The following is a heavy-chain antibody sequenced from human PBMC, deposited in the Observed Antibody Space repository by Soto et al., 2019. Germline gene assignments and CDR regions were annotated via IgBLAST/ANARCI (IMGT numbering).Heavy chain of an antibody. CDR2: IKSKTDGGTT. D-gene: IGHD3-3*01. CDR3: TTDDYDFWSGQLDY. J-gene: IGHJ4*02. Sequence: PGGSLRLSCAASGFTFSNAWMNWVRQAPGKGLEWVGRIKSKTDGGTTDYAAPVKGRFTISRDDSKNTLYLQMNSLKTEDTAVYYCTTDDYDFWSGQLDYWGQGTLVTVSS. CDR1: GFTFSNAW. V-gene: IGHV3-15*07.